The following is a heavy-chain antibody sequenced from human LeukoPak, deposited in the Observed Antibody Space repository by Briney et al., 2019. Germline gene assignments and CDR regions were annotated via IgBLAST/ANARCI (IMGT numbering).Heavy chain of an antibody. CDR2: IRFDGSKK. J-gene: IGHJ4*02. Sequence: GGSLRLSCAASGFTFSSYGIHWVRQAPGKGLEWVAFIRFDGSKKYYADSVKGRFTISRDNSKNTLYLQMNSLRAEDTAVYYCAKETGILTYPYGSDYWGQGTLVTVSS. V-gene: IGHV3-30*02. D-gene: IGHD2-21*02. CDR3: AKETGILTYPYGSDY. CDR1: GFTFSSYG.